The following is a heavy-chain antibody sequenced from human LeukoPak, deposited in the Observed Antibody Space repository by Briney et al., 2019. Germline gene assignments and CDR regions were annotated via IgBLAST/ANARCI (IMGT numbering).Heavy chain of an antibody. CDR1: GFTFDDYG. D-gene: IGHD6-19*01. CDR2: INWNGGRT. J-gene: IGHJ4*02. CDR3: AKLAGTGGFDY. V-gene: IGHV3-20*04. Sequence: PGGSLRLSCAASGFTFDDYGMSWVRQAPGKGQEWVSGINWNGGRTGYADSVKGRLTISRDNAKNSLYLQMNSLRAEDTALYYCAKLAGTGGFDYWGQGTLVTVSS.